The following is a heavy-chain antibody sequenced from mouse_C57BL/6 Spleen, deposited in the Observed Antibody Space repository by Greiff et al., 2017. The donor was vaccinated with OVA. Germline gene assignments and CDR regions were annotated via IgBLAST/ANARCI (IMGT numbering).Heavy chain of an antibody. J-gene: IGHJ1*03. CDR2: ISYDGSN. V-gene: IGHV3-6*01. CDR3: ARRGNYDYSYWYFDV. Sequence: EVKLMESGPGLVKPSQSLSLTCSVTGYSITSGYYWNWIRQFPGNKLEWMGYISYDGSNNYNPSLKNRISITRDTSKNQFFLKLNSVTTEDTATYYCARRGNYDYSYWYFDVWGTGTTVTVSS. CDR1: GYSITSGYY. D-gene: IGHD2-4*01.